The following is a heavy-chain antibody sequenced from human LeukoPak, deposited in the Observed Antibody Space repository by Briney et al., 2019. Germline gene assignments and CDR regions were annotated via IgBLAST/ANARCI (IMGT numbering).Heavy chain of an antibody. CDR3: ARDRHGYNWFDP. V-gene: IGHV4-59*01. CDR1: GGSISSYY. D-gene: IGHD5-24*01. J-gene: IGHJ5*02. CDR2: IYYSGST. Sequence: PSETLSLTCTVSGGSISSYYWSWIRQPPGKGLEWIGYIYYSGSTNYNPSHKSRVTISVDTSKNQFSLKLSSVTAADTAVYYCARDRHGYNWFDPWGQGTLVTVSS.